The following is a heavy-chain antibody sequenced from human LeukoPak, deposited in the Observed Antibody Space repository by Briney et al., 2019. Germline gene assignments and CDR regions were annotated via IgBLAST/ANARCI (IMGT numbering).Heavy chain of an antibody. CDR2: INPIGDIT. D-gene: IGHD7-27*01. CDR3: ASLVRYWGSGLSH. V-gene: IGHV1-46*01. Sequence: ASVKVSCKASGYTFTSYYMHWVRQAPGQGLEWMGIINPIGDITNYAQKFQGRLTLTRDTATSTVYMELSSLRSEDTAVYYCASLVRYWGSGLSHWGQGTLVTVSS. J-gene: IGHJ4*02. CDR1: GYTFTSYY.